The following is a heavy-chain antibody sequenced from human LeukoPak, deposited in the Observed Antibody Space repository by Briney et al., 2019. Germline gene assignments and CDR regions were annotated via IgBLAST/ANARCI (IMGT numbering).Heavy chain of an antibody. CDR3: ARRTYYDYVWGSYGYFQH. Sequence: SETLSLTCAVYGGYFSGYSWSWIRQPPGKGLKWIGEINHSGSTNYNPSLKSRVTISVDTSKNQFSLNLSSVTAADTAVYYCARRTYYDYVWGSYGYFQHWGQGTLVTVSS. CDR1: GGYFSGYS. V-gene: IGHV4-34*01. CDR2: INHSGST. D-gene: IGHD3-16*01. J-gene: IGHJ1*01.